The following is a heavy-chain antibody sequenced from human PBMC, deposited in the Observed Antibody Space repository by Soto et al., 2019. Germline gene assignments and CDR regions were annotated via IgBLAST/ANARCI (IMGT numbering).Heavy chain of an antibody. CDR3: AKDGLVQGGYFDY. Sequence: EVQLLESGGGLVQPGGSLRLSCAASGFTFSSYAMSWVRQAPGKGLEWVSAISGSGCSTYYADSVKGRFTISRDNSKNTLYLQMNSLRAEDTAVYYCAKDGLVQGGYFDYWGQGTLVTVSS. CDR2: ISGSGCST. V-gene: IGHV3-23*01. CDR1: GFTFSSYA. D-gene: IGHD6-19*01. J-gene: IGHJ4*02.